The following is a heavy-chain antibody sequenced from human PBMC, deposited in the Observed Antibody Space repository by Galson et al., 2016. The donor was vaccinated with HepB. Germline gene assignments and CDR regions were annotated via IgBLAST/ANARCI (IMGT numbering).Heavy chain of an antibody. CDR2: IYSGGNT. V-gene: IGHV3-66*01. CDR3: ARKTDTAAPGDY. D-gene: IGHD5-18*01. J-gene: IGHJ4*02. CDR1: GFTVSRNY. Sequence: SLRLSCAASGFTVSRNYMSWVRQAPGKGLECVSVIYSGGNTYCAASVKGRFTISRDNSKNALYLQMNNLRAEDTAVYYCARKTDTAAPGDYWGQGTLVTVSS.